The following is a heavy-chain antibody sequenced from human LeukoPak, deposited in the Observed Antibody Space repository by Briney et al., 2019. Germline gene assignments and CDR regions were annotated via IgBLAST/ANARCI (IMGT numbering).Heavy chain of an antibody. V-gene: IGHV5-51*01. CDR3: ARPPGDYDILTGSDAFDI. J-gene: IGHJ3*02. D-gene: IGHD3-9*01. CDR2: IYSGDSDT. Sequence: GESLKISCKGSGYSFTSYWIGWVRQMPGKGLEWIGIIYSGDSDTRYSPSFQGQVTISADKSISPAYLQWSSLKASDTAMYYCARPPGDYDILTGSDAFDIWGQGTMVTVSS. CDR1: GYSFTSYW.